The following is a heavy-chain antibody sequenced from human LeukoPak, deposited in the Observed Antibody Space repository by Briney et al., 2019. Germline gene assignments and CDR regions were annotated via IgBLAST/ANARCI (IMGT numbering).Heavy chain of an antibody. CDR3: AKFIVVVPATMTYFDY. D-gene: IGHD2-2*01. CDR1: GFTFSSYA. Sequence: GGSLRLSCAASGFTFSSYAMSWVRQAPGKGLEWVSGISNSGGSTYYADSVKGRFTISRDNSKNTLCLQMNSLRAEDTAVYYCAKFIVVVPATMTYFDYWGQGTLVTVSS. CDR2: ISNSGGST. J-gene: IGHJ4*02. V-gene: IGHV3-23*01.